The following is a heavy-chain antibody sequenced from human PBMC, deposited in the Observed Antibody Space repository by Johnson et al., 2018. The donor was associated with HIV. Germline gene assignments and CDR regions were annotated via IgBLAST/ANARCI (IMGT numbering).Heavy chain of an antibody. CDR3: AREQELRFFDWLPPRNDAIDL. CDR1: GFTFSSYW. V-gene: IGHV3-74*01. J-gene: IGHJ3*01. D-gene: IGHD3-9*01. CDR2: INSDGSGT. Sequence: VQLVESGGGLVQPGGSLRLSCAASGFTFSSYWMHWVRQSPGKGLVWVSRINSDGSGTSNADSVKGRFTISRDNARNTLYLQMNSLRAEDTAVYYCAREQELRFFDWLPPRNDAIDLWGQGTMVTVSS.